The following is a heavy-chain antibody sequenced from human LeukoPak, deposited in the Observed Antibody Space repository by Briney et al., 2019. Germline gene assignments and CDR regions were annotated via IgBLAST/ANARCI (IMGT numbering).Heavy chain of an antibody. D-gene: IGHD1-26*01. CDR3: ARGLGGSYRYFDY. CDR1: VFTVSINY. Sequence: PGGSLRLSCAVSVFTVSINYMSCVRQAPGEGLEWVSVIYSGVSTYYADSVKGRFTISRDNSKNTLYLQVNSLRAEGAAVYYCARGLGGSYRYFDYWGQGTLVTVSS. V-gene: IGHV3-53*01. J-gene: IGHJ4*02. CDR2: IYSGVST.